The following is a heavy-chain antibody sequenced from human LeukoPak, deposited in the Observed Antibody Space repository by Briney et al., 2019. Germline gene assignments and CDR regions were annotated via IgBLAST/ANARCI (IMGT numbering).Heavy chain of an antibody. CDR1: GFACSDYW. D-gene: IGHD2-2*01. Sequence: GGTLRLSCAASGFACSDYWMSCVRRAPGQGLKWVANIDQDGSVKYYLDSVKSRFTISRDNAKNSLSLQMNNLRAADTAVYSCARNPPKVFPAVYCGQGTLVTVSS. V-gene: IGHV3-7*01. CDR3: ARNPPKVFPAVY. CDR2: IDQDGSVK. J-gene: IGHJ4*02.